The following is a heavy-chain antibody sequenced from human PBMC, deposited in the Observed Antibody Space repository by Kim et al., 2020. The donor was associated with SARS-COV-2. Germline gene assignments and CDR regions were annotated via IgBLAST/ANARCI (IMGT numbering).Heavy chain of an antibody. CDR1: GYTFTSYY. Sequence: ASVKVSCKASGYTFTSYYMHWVRQAPGQGLEWMGIINPSGGSTSYAQKFQGRVTMTRDTSTSTVYMELSSLRSEDTAVYYCARDPGYYYDSSGYAPDYWGQGTLVTVSS. CDR2: INPSGGST. J-gene: IGHJ4*02. D-gene: IGHD3-22*01. V-gene: IGHV1-46*01. CDR3: ARDPGYYYDSSGYAPDY.